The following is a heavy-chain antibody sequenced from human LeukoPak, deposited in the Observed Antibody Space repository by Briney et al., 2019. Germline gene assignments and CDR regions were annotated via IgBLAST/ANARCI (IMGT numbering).Heavy chain of an antibody. CDR2: VWYDGTTK. V-gene: IGHV3-33*06. D-gene: IGHD1-26*01. CDR1: GFNFSSYG. Sequence: GGSLRLSCAASGFNFSSYGMHWVRQAPGKGLEWVALVWYDGTTKHYADSVRGRFTISRDNSKNTLHLQMNGLRAEDTAIYYCAKVPYSGSYHDYFYDSWGQGTLVTVSS. J-gene: IGHJ4*02. CDR3: AKVPYSGSYHDYFYDS.